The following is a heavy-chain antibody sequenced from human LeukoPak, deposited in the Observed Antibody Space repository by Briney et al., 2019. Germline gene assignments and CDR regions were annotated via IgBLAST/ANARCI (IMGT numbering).Heavy chain of an antibody. CDR3: ARRVALNAFDI. Sequence: GGSLRLSCAASGFTFSSYSMNWVRQAPGKGLEWVSYISSSSNTMYYADSVKGRFTISRDNAKNSLYLQMNSPRAEDTAVYYCARRVALNAFDIWGQGTMVTVSS. CDR2: ISSSSNTM. J-gene: IGHJ3*02. V-gene: IGHV3-48*01. CDR1: GFTFSSYS. D-gene: IGHD3-3*02.